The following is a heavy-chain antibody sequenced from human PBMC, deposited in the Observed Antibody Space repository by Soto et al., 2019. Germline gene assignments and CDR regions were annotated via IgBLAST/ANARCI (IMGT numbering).Heavy chain of an antibody. J-gene: IGHJ5*02. CDR3: ARERPMRDSESPSFDP. D-gene: IGHD2-21*01. Sequence: QVQLQESGPGLVRPSQTLSLSCSVSGESINNGAYYWNWIRQYPDKRLEWIGYIYSSGSTFYATSLRGRGTISADTSNYQFSVHLKIVTVADTAISFCARERPMRDSESPSFDPWGPGIQVTVSS. V-gene: IGHV4-31*03. CDR1: GESINNGAYY. CDR2: IYSSGST.